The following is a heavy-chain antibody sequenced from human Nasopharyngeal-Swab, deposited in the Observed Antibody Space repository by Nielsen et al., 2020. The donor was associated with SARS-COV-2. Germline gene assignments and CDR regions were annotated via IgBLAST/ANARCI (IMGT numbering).Heavy chain of an antibody. Sequence: SETLSLTCAVSGGSVSGYYWSWVRQPPGKGLEWIGEINSGGSTNYNPSLKSRVTISVDTSKNQFSLKLSSVTAADTAVYYCARGRGYYGSESYPYWGQGTLVTVSS. CDR2: INSGGST. V-gene: IGHV4-34*01. CDR3: ARGRGYYGSESYPY. CDR1: GGSVSGYY. D-gene: IGHD3-10*01. J-gene: IGHJ4*02.